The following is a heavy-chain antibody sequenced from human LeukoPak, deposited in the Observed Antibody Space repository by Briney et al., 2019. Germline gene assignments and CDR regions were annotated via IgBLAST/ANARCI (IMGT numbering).Heavy chain of an antibody. Sequence: SETLSLTCAVYGGSFSGYYWSWIRQPPGKGLEWIGYIYYSGSTNYNPSLKSRVTISVDTSKNQFSLKLSSVTAADTAVYYCARHRPSGSYSNPLDYWGQGTLVTVSS. CDR3: ARHRPSGSYSNPLDY. D-gene: IGHD1-26*01. CDR1: GGSFSGYY. J-gene: IGHJ4*02. V-gene: IGHV4-59*08. CDR2: IYYSGST.